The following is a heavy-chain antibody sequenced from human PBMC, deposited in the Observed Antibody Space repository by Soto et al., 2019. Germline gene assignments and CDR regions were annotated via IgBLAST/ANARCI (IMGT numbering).Heavy chain of an antibody. CDR2: IGTAGDT. J-gene: IGHJ6*02. V-gene: IGHV3-13*01. CDR1: GFNFSSYD. D-gene: IGHD3-16*01. CDR3: ARVESLWAATAYYHYGMDV. Sequence: EVQLVESGGGLVQPGGSLRLSCAASGFNFSSYDMHWVRQATGKGLEWVSVIGTAGDTYYPGSVKGRFTISRENDKKSLYLQMNSLRAEDTAVYYCARVESLWAATAYYHYGMDVWGQGTTVTVSS.